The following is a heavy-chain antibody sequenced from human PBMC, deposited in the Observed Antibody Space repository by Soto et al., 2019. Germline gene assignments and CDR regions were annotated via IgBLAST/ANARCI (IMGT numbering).Heavy chain of an antibody. D-gene: IGHD3-22*01. J-gene: IGHJ5*02. Sequence: QVKLVQSGTEVNKPGASIKVSCKASGYSFATSGMSWVRQAPGQGLEWMGWISVYNGNTNYDQNLQYRVTITTYTSTNTAYLEVRNLRSAYTAVYYCARAGQYYDASGYATWGQGTLVTVSS. CDR1: GYSFATSG. CDR2: ISVYNGNT. CDR3: ARAGQYYDASGYAT. V-gene: IGHV1-18*01.